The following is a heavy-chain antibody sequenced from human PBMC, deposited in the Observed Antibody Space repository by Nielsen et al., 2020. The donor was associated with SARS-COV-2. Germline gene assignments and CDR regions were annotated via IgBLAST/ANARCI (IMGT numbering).Heavy chain of an antibody. CDR3: ARDLIIVVVPAAYYYYYGMDV. D-gene: IGHD2-2*01. CDR2: INAGNGNT. V-gene: IGHV1-3*01. Sequence: ASVKVSCKASGYTFTSYAMHWVRQAPGQRLEWMGWINAGNGNTKYSQKFQGRVTITRDTSASTAYMELSSLRSEDTAVYYCARDLIIVVVPAAYYYYYGMDVWGQGTTVTVSS. J-gene: IGHJ6*02. CDR1: GYTFTSYA.